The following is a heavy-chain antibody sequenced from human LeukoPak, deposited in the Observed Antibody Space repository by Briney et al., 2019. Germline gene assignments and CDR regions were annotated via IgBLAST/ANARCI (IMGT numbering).Heavy chain of an antibody. CDR2: IYYSGST. D-gene: IGHD4-17*01. V-gene: IGHV4-30-4*01. J-gene: IGHJ4*02. CDR1: GGSISSGDYY. Sequence: SETLSLTCTVSGGSISSGDYYWSWIRQPPGKGLEWIGYIYYSGSTYYNPSLKSRVTISVDTCKNQFSLKLSSVTAADTAVYYCARESDYGDYIDYWGQGTLVTVSS. CDR3: ARESDYGDYIDY.